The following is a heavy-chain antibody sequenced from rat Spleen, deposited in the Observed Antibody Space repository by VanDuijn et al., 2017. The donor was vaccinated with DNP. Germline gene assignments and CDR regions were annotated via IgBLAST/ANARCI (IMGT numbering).Heavy chain of an antibody. V-gene: IGHV3-1*01. Sequence: EVQLQESGPGLVKPSQSLSLACSVTGFSITSSYRWNWIRKFPGNQMEWIGHIRYSGSTSYNPSLKSRISITRDTSKNQFFLQLNSVTSEDTATYYCARYITTGAMDAWGQGTSVTVSS. CDR2: IRYSGST. D-gene: IGHD1-10*01. CDR3: ARYITTGAMDA. J-gene: IGHJ4*01. CDR1: GFSITSSY.